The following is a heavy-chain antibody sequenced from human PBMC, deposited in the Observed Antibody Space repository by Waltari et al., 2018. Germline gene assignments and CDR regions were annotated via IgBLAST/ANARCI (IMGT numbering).Heavy chain of an antibody. V-gene: IGHV7-4-1*02. CDR3: ARDRVVGATDWGY. CDR1: GYTFTNFA. CDR2: ISTATGNP. Sequence: QVQLVQSESELKKPGASVKIACKASGYTFTNFAIDWLRQAPGQGLEWRGWISTATGNPTYARDFTGRFDFSLDTSVSTAYLQISSLKTEDTAVYFCARDRVVGATDWGYWGQGTLVTVSS. D-gene: IGHD1-26*01. J-gene: IGHJ4*02.